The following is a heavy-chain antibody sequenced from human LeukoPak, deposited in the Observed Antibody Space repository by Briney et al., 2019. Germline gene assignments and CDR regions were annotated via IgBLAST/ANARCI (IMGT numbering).Heavy chain of an antibody. Sequence: QTGGSLRLSCAASGFTFSGSAMHWVRQASGKGLEWVGRIRSKANSYATAYAASVKGRFTISRDDSKNTAYLQMNSLKTEDTAVYYCTRQDMCSGGSCYGWYYYYYMDVWGKGTTVTVSS. D-gene: IGHD2-15*01. CDR3: TRQDMCSGGSCYGWYYYYYMDV. CDR2: IRSKANSYAT. J-gene: IGHJ6*03. V-gene: IGHV3-73*01. CDR1: GFTFSGSA.